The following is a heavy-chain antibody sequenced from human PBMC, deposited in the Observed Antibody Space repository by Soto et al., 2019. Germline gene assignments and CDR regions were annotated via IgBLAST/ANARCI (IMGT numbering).Heavy chain of an antibody. CDR1: GYTFTSYG. CDR3: TRDMRRSGGWYDY. J-gene: IGHJ4*02. Sequence: QVQLVQSGAEVKKPGASVKVSCKASGYTFTSYGISWVRQAPGQGLEWMGWISAYNGNTNYAQKRQGRVTMTTDTSTSTAYGERRRLRCDDTAGDYCTRDMRRSGGWYDYWGQGTLVTVSS. V-gene: IGHV1-18*01. CDR2: ISAYNGNT. D-gene: IGHD6-19*01.